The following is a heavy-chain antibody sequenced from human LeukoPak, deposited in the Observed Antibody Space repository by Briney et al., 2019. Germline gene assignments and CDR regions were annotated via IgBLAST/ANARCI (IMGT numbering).Heavy chain of an antibody. CDR3: ARLYYYASSGYDALDI. D-gene: IGHD3-22*01. CDR1: GYTFTSYD. CDR2: MDGSSGKT. Sequence: SVKVSCKTSGYTFTSYDINWVRQAPGQGLEWMGGMDGSSGKTAYAQKFLDRVTITRNTSISTAYMELSTLTSEDTAVYYCARLYYYASSGYDALDIWGQGRLLSVSS. J-gene: IGHJ3*02. V-gene: IGHV1-8*01.